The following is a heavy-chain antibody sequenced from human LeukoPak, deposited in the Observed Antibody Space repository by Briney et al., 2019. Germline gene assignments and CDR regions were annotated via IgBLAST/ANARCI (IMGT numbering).Heavy chain of an antibody. CDR2: IYYSGST. CDR3: ARDGGQKVGATGLDY. J-gene: IGHJ4*02. Sequence: SETLSLTCTVSGGSISSSSYYWGWIRQPPGKGLEWIGSIYYSGSTNYNPSLKSRVTISVDTSKNQFSLKLSSVTAADTAVYYCARDGGQKVGATGLDYWGQGTLVTVSS. D-gene: IGHD1-26*01. CDR1: GGSISSSSYY. V-gene: IGHV4-39*07.